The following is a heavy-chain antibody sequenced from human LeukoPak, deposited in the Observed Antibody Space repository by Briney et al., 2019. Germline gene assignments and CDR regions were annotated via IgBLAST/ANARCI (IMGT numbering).Heavy chain of an antibody. Sequence: ASETLSLTCTVSGGSISSYYWSWIRQPPGKGLEWIGYIYYSGSTNYNPSLKSRVTISVDTSKNQFSLKLSSVTAADTAVYYCARDIGTGDRNYYYYMDVWGKGTTVTVSS. J-gene: IGHJ6*03. D-gene: IGHD7-27*01. CDR1: GGSISSYY. V-gene: IGHV4-59*01. CDR2: IYYSGST. CDR3: ARDIGTGDRNYYYYMDV.